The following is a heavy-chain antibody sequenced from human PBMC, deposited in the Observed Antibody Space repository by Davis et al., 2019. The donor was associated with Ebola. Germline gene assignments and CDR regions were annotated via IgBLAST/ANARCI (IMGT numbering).Heavy chain of an antibody. CDR2: IIPIFGTA. V-gene: IGHV1-69*13. CDR3: ARGPGYSYENSFDY. D-gene: IGHD5-18*01. Sequence: SVQVSCKASGGTFSSYAISWVRPAPGQGLEWMGGIIPIFGTANYAQKFQGRVTITADESTSTAYMELSSLRSEDTAVYYCARGPGYSYENSFDYWGQGTLVTVSS. J-gene: IGHJ4*02. CDR1: GGTFSSYA.